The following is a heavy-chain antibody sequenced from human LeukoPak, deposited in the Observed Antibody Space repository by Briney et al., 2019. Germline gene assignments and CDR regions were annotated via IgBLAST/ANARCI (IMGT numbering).Heavy chain of an antibody. CDR3: ARSSRYYYDSSGYYRWFDP. CDR1: GGSISSSSYY. V-gene: IGHV4-39*01. J-gene: IGHJ5*02. Sequence: SETLSLTCTVSGGSISSSSYYWGWIRQPPGKGLEWIGSIYYSGSTYYNPSLKSRVTISVDTSKNQFSLELSSVTAADTAVYYCARSSRYYYDSSGYYRWFDPWGQGTLVTVSS. D-gene: IGHD3-22*01. CDR2: IYYSGST.